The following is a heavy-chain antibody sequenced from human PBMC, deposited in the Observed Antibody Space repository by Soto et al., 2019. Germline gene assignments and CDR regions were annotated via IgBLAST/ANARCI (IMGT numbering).Heavy chain of an antibody. V-gene: IGHV3-30*18. CDR1: GFTFSSYG. CDR3: AKGYGMILRPYYFDY. J-gene: IGHJ4*02. Sequence: QVQLVESGGGVVQPGRSLRLSCAASGFTFSSYGMHWVRQAPGKGLEWVAVISYDGSNKYYADSVKGRFTISRDNSKNTLYLQMNSLRAEDTAVYDCAKGYGMILRPYYFDYWGQGTLVTVSS. CDR2: ISYDGSNK. D-gene: IGHD2-8*01.